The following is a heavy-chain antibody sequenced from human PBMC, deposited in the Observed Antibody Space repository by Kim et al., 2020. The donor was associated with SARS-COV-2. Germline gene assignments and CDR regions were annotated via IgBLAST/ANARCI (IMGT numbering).Heavy chain of an antibody. V-gene: IGHV3-23*01. Sequence: GGSLRLSCAASGFTFSSYAMSWVRQAPGKGLEWVSAIRGSGGSTYYADSVKGRFTISRDNSKNALYLQMNSLRAEDTAIYYCAKFPATGYCSGGSCYTWPYTDYGMDVWGQGTTVTVSS. D-gene: IGHD2-15*01. CDR2: IRGSGGST. J-gene: IGHJ6*02. CDR3: AKFPATGYCSGGSCYTWPYTDYGMDV. CDR1: GFTFSSYA.